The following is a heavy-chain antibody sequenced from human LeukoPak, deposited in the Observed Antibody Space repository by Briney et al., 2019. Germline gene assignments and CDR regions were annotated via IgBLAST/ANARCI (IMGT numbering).Heavy chain of an antibody. Sequence: GGSLRLSCAASGFTFSSYGMHWVRQAPGKGLEWVAFIRYDGSNKYYADSVKGRFTISRDNSKNTLYLQMNSLRAEDTAVYYCARDSFGYCSSTSCPGSTRGHAFDIWGQGTMVTVSS. CDR1: GFTFSSYG. CDR2: IRYDGSNK. D-gene: IGHD2-2*01. CDR3: ARDSFGYCSSTSCPGSTRGHAFDI. J-gene: IGHJ3*02. V-gene: IGHV3-30*02.